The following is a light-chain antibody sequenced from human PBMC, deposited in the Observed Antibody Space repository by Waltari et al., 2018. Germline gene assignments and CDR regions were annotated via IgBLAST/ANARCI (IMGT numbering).Light chain of an antibody. V-gene: IGKV1-9*01. Sequence: DIQVTQSPSFLSASVGDRVTITCRASQGISSYLTWYQQRPGKAPKLLIYAASTLQSGVPSRFSGSGSGTEFTLTISSLQPEDSATYYCQQLYSYPLTFGQGTRLEIK. CDR1: QGISSY. J-gene: IGKJ5*01. CDR3: QQLYSYPLT. CDR2: AAS.